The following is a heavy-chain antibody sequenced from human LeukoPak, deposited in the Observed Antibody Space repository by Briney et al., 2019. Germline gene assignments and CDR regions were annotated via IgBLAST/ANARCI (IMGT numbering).Heavy chain of an antibody. V-gene: IGHV3-7*03. D-gene: IGHD2-15*01. J-gene: IGHJ4*02. CDR2: IKQDESEK. CDR3: ATCSGVRHKTFDD. CDR1: GFTVSRYW. Sequence: GGSLRLSCAASGFTVSRYWMSWVRQPPGGGLEWVANIKQDESEKDYVDSVRGRFTISRDDATNSLYLQMNSLRAEDTALYYCATCSGVRHKTFDDWGQGTLVTVSS.